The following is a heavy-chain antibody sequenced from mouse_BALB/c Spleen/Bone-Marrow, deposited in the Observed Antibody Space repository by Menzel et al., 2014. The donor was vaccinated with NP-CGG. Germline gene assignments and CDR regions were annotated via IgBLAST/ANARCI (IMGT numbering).Heavy chain of an antibody. CDR1: GYTFTDYN. CDR2: IYPYNGGT. CDR3: ARLGRDY. V-gene: IGHV1S29*02. Sequence: EVQLQQSGPELVKPGPSVKISCKASGYTFTDYNMHWVKQSHGKSLEWIGYIYPYNGGTGYNQKFKSKATLTVDNPSSTTYMELRSLASEDSAVYYCARLGRDYWGQGTTLTVSS. J-gene: IGHJ2*01.